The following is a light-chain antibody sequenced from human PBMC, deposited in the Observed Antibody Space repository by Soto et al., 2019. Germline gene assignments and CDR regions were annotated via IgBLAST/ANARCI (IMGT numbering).Light chain of an antibody. CDR3: GTWDTSLSAGI. V-gene: IGLV1-51*01. CDR2: DNN. CDR1: SSNIGNSY. Sequence: QSVLTQPPSVSAAPGQKVTIPCSGCSSNIGNSYVSWYQQLPGTAPKLLIYDNNKRPSGIPDRFSGSKSGTSATLGITGLQTGDEADYYCGTWDTSLSAGIFAGGTQLTVL. J-gene: IGLJ2*01.